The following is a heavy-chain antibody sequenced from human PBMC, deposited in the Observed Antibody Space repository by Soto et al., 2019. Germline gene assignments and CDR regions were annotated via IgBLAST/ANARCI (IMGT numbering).Heavy chain of an antibody. CDR2: INTSGGST. D-gene: IGHD4-17*01. V-gene: IGHV1-46*01. Sequence: ASVKVSCKASGYTFTSYYMHWVRQAPGQGLEWMRKINTSGGSTSYAQKFQGRVTMTRDTSTSTVYMELSSLRSEDTAVYYCARCYGDVHWYFDLWGRGTLVTVSS. CDR1: GYTFTSYY. CDR3: ARCYGDVHWYFDL. J-gene: IGHJ2*01.